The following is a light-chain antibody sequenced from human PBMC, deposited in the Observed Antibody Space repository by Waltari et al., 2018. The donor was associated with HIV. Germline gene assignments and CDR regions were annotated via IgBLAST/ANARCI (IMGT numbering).Light chain of an antibody. CDR1: NIGFKS. CDR3: QVWDSNSDHVV. J-gene: IGLJ2*01. CDR2: DDK. Sequence: SYVLTQPPSLSVAPGQPARITCGGNNIGFKSLHWYHTRPGQAPVLVVYDDKDRPSGIPERFSGSNSGNTATLTISRVEAGDEADFYCQVWDSNSDHVVFGGGTKLTVL. V-gene: IGLV3-21*02.